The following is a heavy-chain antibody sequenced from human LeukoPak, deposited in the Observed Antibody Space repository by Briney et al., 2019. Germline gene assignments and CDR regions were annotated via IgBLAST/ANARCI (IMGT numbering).Heavy chain of an antibody. V-gene: IGHV3-30*18. D-gene: IGHD1-1*01. Sequence: GGSLRLSCAASGFTFSSYGMHWVRQAPGKGLEWVAVISYDGSNKYYADSVKGRFTISRENSKNTLYLQMNSLRAEDTAVYYCAKTVQRYHGYYYGMDVWGQGTTVTVSS. J-gene: IGHJ6*02. CDR1: GFTFSSYG. CDR2: ISYDGSNK. CDR3: AKTVQRYHGYYYGMDV.